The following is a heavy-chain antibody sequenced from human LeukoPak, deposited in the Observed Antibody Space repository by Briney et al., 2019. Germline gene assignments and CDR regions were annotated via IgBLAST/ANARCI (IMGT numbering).Heavy chain of an antibody. CDR1: GFTFSSYA. V-gene: IGHV3-23*01. J-gene: IGHJ4*02. CDR2: FSGSGTST. Sequence: GGSLRLSCAASGFTFSSYAMSWVRQAPGKGLGWVSTFSGSGTSTYYADSVKGRFTISRDNSKNTLYLQMNSLRAEDTAVYYCAKPLGIAARYYFDYWGQGTLVTVSS. D-gene: IGHD6-6*01. CDR3: AKPLGIAARYYFDY.